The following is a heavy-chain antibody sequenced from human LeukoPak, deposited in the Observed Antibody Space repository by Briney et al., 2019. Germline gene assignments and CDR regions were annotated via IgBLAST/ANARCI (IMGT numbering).Heavy chain of an antibody. Sequence: GGSLRLSCAASGFTFSSFSMHWVRQAPGKGLEYISAISSDGGGTYYANSVKGRFTISRDNSKSTLYLQMGSLRAEDMALYYCARSSGTVGATTFDYWGQGTLVTVSS. D-gene: IGHD1-26*01. V-gene: IGHV3-64*01. J-gene: IGHJ4*02. CDR2: ISSDGGGT. CDR1: GFTFSSFS. CDR3: ARSSGTVGATTFDY.